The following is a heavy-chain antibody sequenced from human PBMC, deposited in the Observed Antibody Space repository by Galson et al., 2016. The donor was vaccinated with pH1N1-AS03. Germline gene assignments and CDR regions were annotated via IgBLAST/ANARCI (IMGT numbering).Heavy chain of an antibody. CDR2: IRWDGAT. D-gene: IGHD6-13*01. Sequence: GIRWDGATGYADSVQGRFTISRDQAKTSLYLQMTSLKIEDTALYYCVRDMGTTTAASGFWGQGILVTVSS. CDR3: VRDMGTTTAASGF. J-gene: IGHJ4*02. V-gene: IGHV3-9*01.